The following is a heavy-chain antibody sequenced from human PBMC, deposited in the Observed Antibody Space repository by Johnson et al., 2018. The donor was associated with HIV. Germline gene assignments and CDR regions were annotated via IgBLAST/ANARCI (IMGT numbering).Heavy chain of an antibody. CDR2: IWYDGSNK. J-gene: IGHJ3*02. CDR1: GFTFSS. D-gene: IGHD2-15*01. Sequence: QMLLVESGGGVVQPGRSLRLSCAASGFTFSSMHWDRQAPGKGLEWVAVIWYDGSNKYYADSVKGRFTISRDNSKNTLYLQMNSLRAEDTAVYYCAKEQLLRAFDIWGQGTMVTVSS. CDR3: AKEQLLRAFDI. V-gene: IGHV3-33*06.